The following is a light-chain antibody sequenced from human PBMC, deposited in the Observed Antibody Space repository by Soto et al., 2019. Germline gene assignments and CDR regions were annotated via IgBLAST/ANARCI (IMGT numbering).Light chain of an antibody. CDR3: CSYAGSSVL. CDR1: SSDVGGYKY. Sequence: QSVLTQPRSVSGSPGQSVTISCTGTSSDVGGYKYVSWYQQHPGKAPKLMIYDVSKRPSGVPDRFSGSKSGNTASLTISGLQAEDEADYYCCSYAGSSVLFGGGTKLTVL. CDR2: DVS. J-gene: IGLJ2*01. V-gene: IGLV2-11*01.